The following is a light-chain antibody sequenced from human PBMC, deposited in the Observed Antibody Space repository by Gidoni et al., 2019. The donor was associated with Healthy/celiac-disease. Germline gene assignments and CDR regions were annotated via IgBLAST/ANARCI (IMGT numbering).Light chain of an antibody. CDR3: QQRSNWPPT. J-gene: IGKJ1*01. V-gene: IGKV3-11*01. CDR1: QSVSSY. Sequence: IVFTQSPATLSLSPGERATLSCRASQSVSSYLAWYQQKPGQAPKLLIYYASNRATGIPARFSGSGSGTDFTLTISSLEPEDFAVYYCQQRSNWPPTFGQGTKVEIK. CDR2: YAS.